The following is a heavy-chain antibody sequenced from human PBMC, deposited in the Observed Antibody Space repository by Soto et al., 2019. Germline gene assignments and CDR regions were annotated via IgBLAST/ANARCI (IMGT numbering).Heavy chain of an antibody. Sequence: EVQLLESGGGLVQPGGSLRLSCAASGFTFTSFAMAWVRQAPGKGLEWVSGISATGGSTHYADSVKGRFPLSRDNSRNTVYLQMNSLRAEDTAVYYCAKGGAYCGGDCTRAYWGQGTLVTVSS. CDR3: AKGGAYCGGDCTRAY. D-gene: IGHD2-21*02. CDR1: GFTFTSFA. V-gene: IGHV3-23*01. J-gene: IGHJ4*02. CDR2: ISATGGST.